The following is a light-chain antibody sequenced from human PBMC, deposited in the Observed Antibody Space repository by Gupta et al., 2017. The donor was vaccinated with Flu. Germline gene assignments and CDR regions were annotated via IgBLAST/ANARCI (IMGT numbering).Light chain of an antibody. Sequence: QSALTQHASVSLAPLPSITISFTGTSGDVGGSNYVSWYQPHPGKAPKLMVFEVSRRSSGMSIRFSGSKSGNTASMTISGLQAEDEAYYYCCSYTNANTVVIFGGGTKLTVL. CDR3: CSYTNANTVVI. V-gene: IGLV2-14*01. CDR1: SGDVGGSNY. J-gene: IGLJ2*01. CDR2: EVS.